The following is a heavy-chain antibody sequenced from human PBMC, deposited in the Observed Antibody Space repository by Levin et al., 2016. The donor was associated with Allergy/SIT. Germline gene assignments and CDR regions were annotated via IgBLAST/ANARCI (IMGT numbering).Heavy chain of an antibody. V-gene: IGHV6-1*01. Sequence: WIRQSPSRGLEWLGRTYYRSKWYNDYAVSVKSRITINPDTSKNQFSLQLNSVTPEDTAVYYCARSGGHNWGNWFDPWGQGTLVTVSS. J-gene: IGHJ5*02. CDR2: TYYRSKWYN. D-gene: IGHD3-16*01. CDR3: ARSGGHNWGNWFDP.